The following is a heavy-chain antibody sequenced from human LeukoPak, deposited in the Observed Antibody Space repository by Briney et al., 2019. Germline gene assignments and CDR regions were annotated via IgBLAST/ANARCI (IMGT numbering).Heavy chain of an antibody. V-gene: IGHV3-23*01. J-gene: IGHJ4*02. CDR1: GFSFSNYA. D-gene: IGHD6-19*01. CDR2: VSASGAST. Sequence: GGSLRLSCAASGFSFSNYAMSWVRQAPGKGLGWVSGVSASGASTYSEDSVKGRFIISRDNSKNTVFLQMNGLRAEDTAVYYCARQHTGWYIDYWGQGTLVTVSS. CDR3: ARQHTGWYIDY.